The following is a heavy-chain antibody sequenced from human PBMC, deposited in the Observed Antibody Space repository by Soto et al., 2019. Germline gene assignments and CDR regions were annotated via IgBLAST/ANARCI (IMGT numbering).Heavy chain of an antibody. D-gene: IGHD3-10*01. Sequence: EVQLVESGGGLVQPGGSLRLSCAASGFTFSSYSMNWVHQAPGKGLEWVSYISSSSTTIYYADSVKGRFTISRDNAKNALYLQMNSLRAEDTAVYYCARDPLWVGELLLDYWGQGTLVTVSS. V-gene: IGHV3-48*01. J-gene: IGHJ4*02. CDR2: ISSSSTTI. CDR1: GFTFSSYS. CDR3: ARDPLWVGELLLDY.